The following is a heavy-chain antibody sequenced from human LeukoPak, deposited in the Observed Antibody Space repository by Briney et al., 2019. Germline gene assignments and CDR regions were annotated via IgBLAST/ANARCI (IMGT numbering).Heavy chain of an antibody. D-gene: IGHD2-8*02. J-gene: IGHJ5*02. V-gene: IGHV3-23*01. CDR1: GFTFSSYA. CDR2: ISGSGGST. Sequence: GGSLRLSCAASGFTFSSYAMSWVRQAPRKGLEWVSAISGSGGSTYYADSVKGRFTISRDNSKNTLYLQMNSLRAEDTAVYYCAKGPLPGWSISNWFDPWGQGTLVTVSS. CDR3: AKGPLPGWSISNWFDP.